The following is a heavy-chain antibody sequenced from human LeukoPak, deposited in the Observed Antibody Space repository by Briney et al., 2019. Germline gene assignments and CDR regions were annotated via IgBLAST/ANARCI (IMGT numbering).Heavy chain of an antibody. V-gene: IGHV4-39*07. D-gene: IGHD2-15*01. CDR2: IYYSGST. CDR3: ARGPTPGYCSGGSCPTYFDY. CDR1: GGSISTSSYY. Sequence: SETLSLTCTVSGGSISTSSYYWGWIRQPPGKGLEWIGSIYYSGSTYYNPSLKSRVTISVDTSKNQFSLKLSSVTAADTAVYYCARGPTPGYCSGGSCPTYFDYWGQGTLVTVSS. J-gene: IGHJ4*02.